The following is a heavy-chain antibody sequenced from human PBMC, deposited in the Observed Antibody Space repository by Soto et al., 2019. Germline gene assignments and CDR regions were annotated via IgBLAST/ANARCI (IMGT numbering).Heavy chain of an antibody. J-gene: IGHJ6*02. Sequence: QLVESGGGVVQPGRSLRLSCASSGFTFSSYALHWVRQAPGKGPEWVAVISFDGGNKYYADSVKGRVTISRDNSKTTLYLQVHSLKSEDTAVYYCAREGGGGSWSGFPGHNGMDVWGQGTTVTVSS. CDR3: AREGGGGSWSGFPGHNGMDV. CDR2: ISFDGGNK. CDR1: GFTFSSYA. D-gene: IGHD3-3*01. V-gene: IGHV3-30-3*01.